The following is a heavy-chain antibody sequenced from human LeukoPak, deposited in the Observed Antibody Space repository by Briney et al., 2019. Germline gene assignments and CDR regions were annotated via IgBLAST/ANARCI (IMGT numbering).Heavy chain of an antibody. J-gene: IGHJ4*02. Sequence: GETLTLSCAASGVTFSSYSRNWVRQAPGKGLEWVSSISSSSSYIYYADSVKGRFTISRDNAKNSLYLQMNSLGAEERAVYYCARDEAGDYWGQGTLVTVSS. CDR2: ISSSSSYI. CDR3: ARDEAGDY. CDR1: GVTFSSYS. V-gene: IGHV3-21*01.